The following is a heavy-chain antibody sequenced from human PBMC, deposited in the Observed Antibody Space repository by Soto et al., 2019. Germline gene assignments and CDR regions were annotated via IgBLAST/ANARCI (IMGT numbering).Heavy chain of an antibody. CDR1: GFTFGDYA. CDR2: IRSKAYGGTT. V-gene: IGHV3-49*03. J-gene: IGHJ4*02. CDR3: TRVLVTYYYDSSGYAPFGY. D-gene: IGHD3-22*01. Sequence: GGSLRLSCTASGFTFGDYAMSWFRQAPGKGLEWVGFIRSKAYGGTTEYAASVKGRFTISRDDSKSIAYLQMNSLKTEDTAVYYCTRVLVTYYYDSSGYAPFGYWGQGTLVTVSS.